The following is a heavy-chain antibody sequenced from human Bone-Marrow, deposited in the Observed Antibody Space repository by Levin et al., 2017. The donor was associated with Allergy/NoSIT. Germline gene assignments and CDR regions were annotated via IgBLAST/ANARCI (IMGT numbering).Heavy chain of an antibody. J-gene: IGHJ3*02. Sequence: GESLKISCAASGFTFSSYGMHWVRQAPGKGLEWVAVISYDGSNKYYADSVKGRFTISRDNSKNTLYLQMNSLRAEDTAVYYCAKLMIVVVITPPSNDAFDIWGQGTMVTVSS. D-gene: IGHD3-22*01. V-gene: IGHV3-30*18. CDR1: GFTFSSYG. CDR3: AKLMIVVVITPPSNDAFDI. CDR2: ISYDGSNK.